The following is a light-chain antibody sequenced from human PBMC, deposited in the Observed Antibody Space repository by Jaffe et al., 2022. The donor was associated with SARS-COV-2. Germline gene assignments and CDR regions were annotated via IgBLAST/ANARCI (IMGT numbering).Light chain of an antibody. V-gene: IGKV3-11*01. Sequence: EIVLTQSPATLSLSPGESATLSCRASQSISTYLAWYQQKPGQAPRLLIYDASNRATGIPARFSGSGSGTDFTLTISSLESEDSAIYYCQQRSNWPPLTFGGGTKVEIK. CDR2: DAS. CDR3: QQRSNWPPLT. J-gene: IGKJ4*01. CDR1: QSISTY.